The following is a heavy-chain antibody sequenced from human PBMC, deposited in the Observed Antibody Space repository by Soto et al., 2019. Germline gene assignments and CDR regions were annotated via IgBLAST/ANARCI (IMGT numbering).Heavy chain of an antibody. CDR1: GFTFSSYA. V-gene: IGHV3-23*01. J-gene: IGHJ4*02. Sequence: GGSLGLSCAASGFTFSSYAMTWVRQAPGKGLEWVSVISGSDDSTYYADSVKGRFTISRDNSKNTLYLQMNSLRAEDTAVYYCAKRSSSSTFDYWGQGTLVTVSS. D-gene: IGHD6-6*01. CDR3: AKRSSSSTFDY. CDR2: ISGSDDST.